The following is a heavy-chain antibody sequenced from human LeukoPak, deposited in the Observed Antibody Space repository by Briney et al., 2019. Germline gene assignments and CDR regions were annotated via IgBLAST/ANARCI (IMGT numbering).Heavy chain of an antibody. V-gene: IGHV3-33*01. CDR2: IWYDGSNK. J-gene: IGHJ4*02. Sequence: GGSLRLSCAASGFTFSSYGMHWVRQAPGKGLEWVAVIWYDGSNKYYADSVKGRFTISRDNSKNTLYLQMNSLRAEDTAVYYCARDHRSSYGGGYWGQGTLVTVSS. D-gene: IGHD6-6*01. CDR1: GFTFSSYG. CDR3: ARDHRSSYGGGY.